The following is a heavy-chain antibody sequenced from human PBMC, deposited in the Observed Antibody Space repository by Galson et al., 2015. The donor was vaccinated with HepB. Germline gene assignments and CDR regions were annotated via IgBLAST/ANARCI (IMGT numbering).Heavy chain of an antibody. J-gene: IGHJ6*02. CDR1: GFTFSTYS. D-gene: IGHD3-3*01. Sequence: SLRLSCAASGFTFSTYSMTWVRQAPGKGLEWVGRIKSKTDGGTTDYAAPVKGRFTISRDDSKNTLYLQMNSLKTEDTAVYYCTTDSRFLEWLLYVDRGYYGMDVWGQGTTVTVSS. CDR3: TTDSRFLEWLLYVDRGYYGMDV. V-gene: IGHV3-15*01. CDR2: IKSKTDGGTT.